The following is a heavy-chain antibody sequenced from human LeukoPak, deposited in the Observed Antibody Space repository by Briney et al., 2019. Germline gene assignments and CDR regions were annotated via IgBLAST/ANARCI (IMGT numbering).Heavy chain of an antibody. CDR2: IYSGGST. V-gene: IGHV3-53*01. CDR3: ARARSIAVAGTGNYFDY. CDR1: GFTVSSNY. D-gene: IGHD6-19*01. J-gene: IGHJ4*02. Sequence: GGSLRLSCAASGFTVSSNYMSWVRQAPGKGLEWVSVIYSGGSTYYADSVKGRFTISRDNSKNTLYLQMNSLRAEDTAVYYCARARSIAVAGTGNYFDYWGQGTLVTVSS.